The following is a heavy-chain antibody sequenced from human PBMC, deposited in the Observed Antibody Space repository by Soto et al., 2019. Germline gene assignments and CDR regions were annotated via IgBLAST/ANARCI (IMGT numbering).Heavy chain of an antibody. CDR2: IIPILGIA. CDR1: GGTFSSYT. CDR3: ASESFWSGYPNYSYYMDV. J-gene: IGHJ6*03. D-gene: IGHD3-3*01. Sequence: QVQLVQSGAEVKKPGSSVKVSCKASGGTFSSYTISWVRQAPGQGLEWMGRIIPILGIANYAQEFQGRVTITADKSASTGYMELRSLRSEDTAVYYCASESFWSGYPNYSYYMDVWGKGTTVTVSS. V-gene: IGHV1-69*02.